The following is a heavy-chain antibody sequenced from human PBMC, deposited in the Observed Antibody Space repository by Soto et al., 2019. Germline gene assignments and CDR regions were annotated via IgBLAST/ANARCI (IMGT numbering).Heavy chain of an antibody. CDR2: IRSNANSYAT. CDR1: GFTFSGSA. CDR3: SRHYCSGGRCFDY. V-gene: IGHV3-73*01. Sequence: GGSLRLSCAASGFTFSGSAIHWVRQASGKGLEWVGRIRSNANSYATAYAASVKGRFTFSRDDSKNTAYLHMNSLKPEDTAVYYCSRHYCSGGRCFDYWGQGTPVTVSS. J-gene: IGHJ4*02. D-gene: IGHD2-15*01.